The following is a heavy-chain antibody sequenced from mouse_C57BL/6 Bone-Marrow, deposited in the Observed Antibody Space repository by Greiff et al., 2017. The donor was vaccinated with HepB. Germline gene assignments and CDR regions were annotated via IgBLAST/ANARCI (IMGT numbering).Heavy chain of an antibody. CDR2: INPNNGGT. Sequence: EVKLVESGPELVKPGASVKIPCKASGYTFTDYNMDWVKQSHGKSLEWIGDINPNNGGTIYNLKFKGKATLTVDKSSSTAYMELRSLTSEDTAVYYCAIRYYGSSSYAMDYWGQGTSVTVSS. V-gene: IGHV1-18*01. J-gene: IGHJ4*01. CDR1: GYTFTDYN. CDR3: AIRYYGSSSYAMDY. D-gene: IGHD1-1*01.